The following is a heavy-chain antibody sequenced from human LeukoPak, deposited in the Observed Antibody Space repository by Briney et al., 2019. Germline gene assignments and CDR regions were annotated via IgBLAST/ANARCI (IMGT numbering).Heavy chain of an antibody. CDR2: IIPIFGTA. Sequence: SVKVSCKASGGTFSSYAISWVRQAPGQGLEWMGGIIPIFGTANYAQKFQGRVTITADKSTSTAYMELSSLRSEDTAVYYCARVAAEVVGVPGAIGFGWLRRDYYYMDVWGKGTTVTVSS. CDR3: ARVAAEVVGVPGAIGFGWLRRDYYYMDV. V-gene: IGHV1-69*06. D-gene: IGHD2-2*02. J-gene: IGHJ6*03. CDR1: GGTFSSYA.